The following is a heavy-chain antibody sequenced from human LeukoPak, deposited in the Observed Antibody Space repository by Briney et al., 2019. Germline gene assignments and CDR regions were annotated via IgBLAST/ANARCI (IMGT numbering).Heavy chain of an antibody. V-gene: IGHV1-8*03. D-gene: IGHD6-13*01. Sequence: ASVKVSCKASGYTFTSYDINWVRQATGQGLEWMGWMNPNSGNTGYAQKFQGRVTITRNTSISTAYMELSSLRSDDTAVYYCARLYSSSWSDYWGQGTLVTVSS. CDR1: GYTFTSYD. CDR3: ARLYSSSWSDY. J-gene: IGHJ4*02. CDR2: MNPNSGNT.